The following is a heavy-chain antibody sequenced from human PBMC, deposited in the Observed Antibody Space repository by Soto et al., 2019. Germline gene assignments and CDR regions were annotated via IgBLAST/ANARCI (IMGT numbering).Heavy chain of an antibody. V-gene: IGHV1-8*01. D-gene: IGHD3-16*01. Sequence: GASVKVACNTSGYTYTEYDINWVRQAPGQGLEYMGWVSPENRNAAYAPQFRGRVSMTADTSINTVYLELTTLTYEDTAVYYCEVITGYWGQGTQVTVSS. CDR3: EVITGY. CDR2: VSPENRNA. CDR1: GYTYTEYD. J-gene: IGHJ4*02.